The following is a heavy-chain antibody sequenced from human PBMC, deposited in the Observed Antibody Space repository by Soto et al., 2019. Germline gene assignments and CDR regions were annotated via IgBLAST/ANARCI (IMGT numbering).Heavy chain of an antibody. V-gene: IGHV4-61*01. CDR1: GDSLSGGTKY. CDR2: IYHGGTT. CDR3: AGDWGPYWFDP. D-gene: IGHD3-16*01. Sequence: SETLSLTCTVSGDSLSGGTKYWNWVRQPPGKDLEWIGYIYHGGTTKYNLSLKSRVTISQDTSKNQFSLEIHSVAPSDTAVYYCAGDWGPYWFDPWGQGILVPVSS. J-gene: IGHJ5*02.